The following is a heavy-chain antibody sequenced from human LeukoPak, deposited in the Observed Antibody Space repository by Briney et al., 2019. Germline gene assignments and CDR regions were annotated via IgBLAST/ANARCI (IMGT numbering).Heavy chain of an antibody. J-gene: IGHJ4*02. CDR1: GFTFSSYA. D-gene: IGHD2-21*02. CDR3: AKGEGDLVFDY. V-gene: IGHV3-23*01. CDR2: ISGSGGST. Sequence: PGGSLRLSCAASGFTFSSYAMSWVRQAPVKELEWASAISGSGGSTYYADSVKGRFTISRDNSKNTLYLQMDSLRAEDTAVYYCAKGEGDLVFDYWGQGTLVTVSS.